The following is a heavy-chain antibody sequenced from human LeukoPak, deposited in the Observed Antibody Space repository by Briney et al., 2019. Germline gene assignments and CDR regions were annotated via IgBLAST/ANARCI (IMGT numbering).Heavy chain of an antibody. V-gene: IGHV1-18*01. CDR2: ISAYNGNP. Sequence: ASVKVSCKTSGYSFTNYGISWVRQAPGQGLEWMGWISAYNGNPIYAQKLQGRVTMSTDTSTSTVYMELSSLRSEDTAVYYCARALGYRNRYIYFDYWGQGTLVTVSS. CDR1: GYSFTNYG. CDR3: ARALGYRNRYIYFDY. D-gene: IGHD4-11*01. J-gene: IGHJ4*02.